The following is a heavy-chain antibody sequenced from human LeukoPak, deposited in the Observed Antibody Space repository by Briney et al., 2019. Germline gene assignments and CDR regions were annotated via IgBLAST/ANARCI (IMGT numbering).Heavy chain of an antibody. Sequence: SETLSLTCTVSGYSISSGYYWGWIRQPPGKGLEWIGSIYHSGSTYYNPSLKSRVTISVDTSKNQFSLKLSSVTAADTAVYYCARVGKGGSHAFDIWGQGTMVTVSS. V-gene: IGHV4-38-2*02. D-gene: IGHD1-26*01. CDR1: GYSISSGYY. CDR2: IYHSGST. CDR3: ARVGKGGSHAFDI. J-gene: IGHJ3*02.